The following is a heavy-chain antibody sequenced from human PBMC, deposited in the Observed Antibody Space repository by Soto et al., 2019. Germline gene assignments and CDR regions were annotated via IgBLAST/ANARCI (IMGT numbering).Heavy chain of an antibody. J-gene: IGHJ6*02. CDR1: GGSITSYY. Sequence: SETLSLTCTVSGGSITSYYWSCIRQPPGKGLEWIGNIYYSGNTKYNPSLKSRVTISVDTSKNQFSLKLSSVTAADTAVYYCARALYGSGVLDVWGQGTTVTVSS. V-gene: IGHV4-59*12. CDR3: ARALYGSGVLDV. CDR2: IYYSGNT. D-gene: IGHD3-10*01.